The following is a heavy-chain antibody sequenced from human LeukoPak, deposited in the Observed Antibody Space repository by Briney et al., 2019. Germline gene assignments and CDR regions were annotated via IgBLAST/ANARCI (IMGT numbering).Heavy chain of an antibody. J-gene: IGHJ3*02. D-gene: IGHD3-10*01. V-gene: IGHV3-48*03. CDR2: ISSSGSTI. CDR3: ARELPEAMVRENDAFDI. CDR1: GFTFSNFA. Sequence: PGGSLRLSCAVSGFTFSNFAMNWVRQAPGKGLEWVSYISSSGSTIYYADSVKGRFTISRDNARNSLYLQMNSLRAEDTAVYYCARELPEAMVRENDAFDIWGQGTMVTVSS.